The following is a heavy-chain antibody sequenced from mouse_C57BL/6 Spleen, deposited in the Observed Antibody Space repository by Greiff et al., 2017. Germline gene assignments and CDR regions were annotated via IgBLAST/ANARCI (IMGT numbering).Heavy chain of an antibody. CDR2: IDPETGGT. D-gene: IGHD1-1*01. Sequence: QVHVKQSGAELVRPGASVTLSCKASGYTFTDYEMHWVKQTPVHGLEWIGAIDPETGGTAYNQKFKGKAILTADKSSSTAYMELRSLTSEDSAVYYCTRYLSYYGGMDYWGQGTSVTVSS. CDR1: GYTFTDYE. V-gene: IGHV1-15*01. CDR3: TRYLSYYGGMDY. J-gene: IGHJ4*01.